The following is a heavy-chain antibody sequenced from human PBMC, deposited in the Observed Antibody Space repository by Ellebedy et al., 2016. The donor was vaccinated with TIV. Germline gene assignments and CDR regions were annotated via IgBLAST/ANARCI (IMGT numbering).Heavy chain of an antibody. Sequence: GESLKISXAASGFTFSSYAMSWVRQAPGKGLEWVSAISGSGGSTYYADSVKGRFTISRDNSKNTLYLQMNSLRAEDTAVYYCAKGLIDYGDYGWGQGTLVTVSS. D-gene: IGHD4-17*01. CDR3: AKGLIDYGDYG. CDR2: ISGSGGST. J-gene: IGHJ4*02. CDR1: GFTFSSYA. V-gene: IGHV3-23*01.